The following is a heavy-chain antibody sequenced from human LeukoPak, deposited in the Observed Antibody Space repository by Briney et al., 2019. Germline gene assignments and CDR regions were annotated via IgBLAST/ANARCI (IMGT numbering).Heavy chain of an antibody. J-gene: IGHJ5*02. V-gene: IGHV3-53*01. Sequence: GSLRLSCAASGFTVSSNYMSWVRQAPGKGLEWVSVIYSGGSTYYADSVKGRFTISRDNSKNTLYLQMNSLRAEDTAVYYCARVGNYYDSSGYTWPWFDPWGQGTLVTVSS. D-gene: IGHD3-22*01. CDR2: IYSGGST. CDR3: ARVGNYYDSSGYTWPWFDP. CDR1: GFTVSSNY.